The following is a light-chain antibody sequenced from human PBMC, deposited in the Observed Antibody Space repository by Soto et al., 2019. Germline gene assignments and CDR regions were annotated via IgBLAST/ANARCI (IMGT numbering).Light chain of an antibody. CDR1: QSVSSSY. CDR2: GAS. CDR3: QQYSNSFT. V-gene: IGKV3-20*01. J-gene: IGKJ3*01. Sequence: EIVLTQSPGTLSLSPGERATLSCSASQSVSSSYLAWYQQKPGQAPRLLIYGASSRATGIPDRFSGSGSGTDFTLTISRLEPEDFAVYYCQQYSNSFTFGPGIKVDIK.